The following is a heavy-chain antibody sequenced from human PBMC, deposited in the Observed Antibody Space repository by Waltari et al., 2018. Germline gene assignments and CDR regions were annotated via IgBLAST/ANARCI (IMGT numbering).Heavy chain of an antibody. J-gene: IGHJ3*02. CDR1: GGSLSGYY. CDR2: INHSGST. V-gene: IGHV4-34*01. CDR3: ARVYYDSSGPGHDAFDI. D-gene: IGHD3-22*01. Sequence: QVQLQQWGAGLLTPSETLSLTCAVYGGSLSGYYWSWIRQPPGKGLEWIGEINHSGSTNYNPSLKSRVTISVDTSKNQFSLKLSSVTAADTAVYYCARVYYDSSGPGHDAFDIWGQGTMVTVSS.